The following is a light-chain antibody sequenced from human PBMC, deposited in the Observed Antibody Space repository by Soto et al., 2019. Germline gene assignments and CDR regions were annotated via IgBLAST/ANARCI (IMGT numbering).Light chain of an antibody. CDR2: AAS. Sequence: IRMNQSASSLSASMGDRVTITCRASQTISNYLNWYQQKPGKAPKLLIYAASSLQSGVPSRFSGSGSGKDFTIAMCRVKAEEFALPNYEGTHSAPISYAEGTRLEIK. CDR1: QTISNY. V-gene: IGKV1-39*01. J-gene: IGKJ5*01. CDR3: EGTHSAPIS.